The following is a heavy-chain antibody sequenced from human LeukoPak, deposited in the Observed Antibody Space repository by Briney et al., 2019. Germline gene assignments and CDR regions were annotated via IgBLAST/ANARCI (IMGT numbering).Heavy chain of an antibody. CDR3: ARGPSYSSGWVNWFDP. CDR1: GFTFSSYS. D-gene: IGHD6-19*01. V-gene: IGHV3-21*01. Sequence: GGSLRLSCAASGFTFSSYSTNWVRQAPGKGLEWVSSISSSSSYIYYADSVKGRFTISRDNAKNSLYLQMNSLRAEDTAVYYCARGPSYSSGWVNWFDPWGQGTLVTVSS. J-gene: IGHJ5*02. CDR2: ISSSSSYI.